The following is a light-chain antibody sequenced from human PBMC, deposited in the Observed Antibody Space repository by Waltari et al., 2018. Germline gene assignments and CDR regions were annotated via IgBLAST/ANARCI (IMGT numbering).Light chain of an antibody. Sequence: EIVLTQSPGTISLSPGESATLSCRASQSVSTNYLAWYQQKPGQAPRLLIYAASSRATGIPDRFIGSGSGTDFTLTVSSVAPDDFAVYYCHQSMSTPWTFGQGTKVEVK. J-gene: IGKJ1*01. CDR3: HQSMSTPWT. V-gene: IGKV3-20*01. CDR2: AAS. CDR1: QSVSTNY.